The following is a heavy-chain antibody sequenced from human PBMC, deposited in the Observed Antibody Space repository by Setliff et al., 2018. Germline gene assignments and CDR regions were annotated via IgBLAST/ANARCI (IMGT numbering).Heavy chain of an antibody. V-gene: IGHV1-46*01. D-gene: IGHD3-3*01. CDR2: INPGDGST. J-gene: IGHJ4*02. CDR1: GYTFTTYY. CDR3: ARENTAKNFWGEESDY. Sequence: VASVKVSCKASGYTFTTYYMHWVRQAPGQGLEWMGVINPGDGSTTYAQKFQGRVKMTRDTSTNTVYMQLNSLRFEDRAVYYCARENTAKNFWGEESDYWGQGTQVTVSS.